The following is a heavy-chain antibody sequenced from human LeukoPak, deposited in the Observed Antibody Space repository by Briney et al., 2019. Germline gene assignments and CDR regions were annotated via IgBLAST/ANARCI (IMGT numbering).Heavy chain of an antibody. CDR1: GFTFSSYE. J-gene: IGHJ5*02. CDR2: INWNGGST. D-gene: IGHD3-3*01. V-gene: IGHV3-20*04. CDR3: ARDRRMTLFGVVMRWFDP. Sequence: GGSLRLSCAASGFTFSSYEVNWVRQAPGKGLEWVSGINWNGGSTGYADSVKGRFTISRDNAKNSLYLQMNSLRAEDTALYYCARDRRMTLFGVVMRWFDPWGQGALVTVSS.